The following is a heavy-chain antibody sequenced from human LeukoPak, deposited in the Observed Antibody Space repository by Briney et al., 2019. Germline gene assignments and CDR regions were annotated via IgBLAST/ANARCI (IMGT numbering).Heavy chain of an antibody. CDR1: GYTFTGYY. J-gene: IGHJ3*02. Sequence: ASVKVSCKASGYTFTGYYMHWVRQAPGQGLEWMGWINPNSGGTYYAQKFQGRVTMTSDTSISTAYMELSRLRSDDTAVYYCARWSSGYLLPYAFDIWGQGTMVTVSS. V-gene: IGHV1-2*02. D-gene: IGHD3-22*01. CDR2: INPNSGGT. CDR3: ARWSSGYLLPYAFDI.